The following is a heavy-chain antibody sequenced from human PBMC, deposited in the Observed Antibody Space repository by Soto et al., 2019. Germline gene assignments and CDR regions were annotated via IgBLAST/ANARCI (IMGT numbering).Heavy chain of an antibody. CDR2: ISGSGGST. D-gene: IGHD3-22*01. CDR3: AKQRSSGYYYYFDY. CDR1: GFTFSSYA. V-gene: IGHV3-23*01. J-gene: IGHJ4*02. Sequence: GSLRLSCAASGFTFSSYAMSWVRQAPGKGLEWVTAISGSGGSTYYADSVKGRFTISRDNSKNTLYLQMNSLRAEDTAVYYCAKQRSSGYYYYFDYWGQGTLVTVSS.